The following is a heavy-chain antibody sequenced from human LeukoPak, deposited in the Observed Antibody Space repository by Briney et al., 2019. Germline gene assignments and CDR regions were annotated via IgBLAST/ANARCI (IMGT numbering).Heavy chain of an antibody. Sequence: SGTLSLTCTASGGSVSTSDYYWGWIRQTPGKGLEWIGDIFHNGKTNYNPSLKGRVTISIDTSDNQFSLRLPSVTAADTAVYYCARIFDSWGQGTLVTVSS. CDR3: ARIFDS. V-gene: IGHV4-39*07. CDR1: GGSVSTSDYY. CDR2: IFHNGKT. J-gene: IGHJ4*02.